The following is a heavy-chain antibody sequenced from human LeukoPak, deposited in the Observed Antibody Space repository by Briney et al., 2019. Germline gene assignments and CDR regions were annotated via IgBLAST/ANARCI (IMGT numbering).Heavy chain of an antibody. CDR2: ISSNTYI. V-gene: IGHV3-21*01. D-gene: IGHD5-18*01. CDR1: GVTFSSYS. Sequence: VRSLRLSCAASGVTFSSYSMNSVCQSPGKRLGWVSSISSNTYISYADSVKGRLTHSTDNAKNSLYLQMNGPTAADTAVYYCARDGAMAGAFDIWGQGTMVTVSS. CDR3: ARDGAMAGAFDI. J-gene: IGHJ3*02.